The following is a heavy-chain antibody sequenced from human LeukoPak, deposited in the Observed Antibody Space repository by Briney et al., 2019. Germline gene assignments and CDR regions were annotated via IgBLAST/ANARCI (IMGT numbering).Heavy chain of an antibody. J-gene: IGHJ4*02. CDR2: INPNSGGT. V-gene: IGHV1-2*02. CDR1: GYTFTGHY. Sequence: ASVKVSCKASGYTFTGHYMHWVRQAPGQGLEWMGWINPNSGGTNYAQKFQDRVTMTRDTSISTAYMELSRLRSDDTAVYYCARDQARPQYPLPKHYYFDYWGRGTLVTVSS. D-gene: IGHD2-2*02. CDR3: ARDQARPQYPLPKHYYFDY.